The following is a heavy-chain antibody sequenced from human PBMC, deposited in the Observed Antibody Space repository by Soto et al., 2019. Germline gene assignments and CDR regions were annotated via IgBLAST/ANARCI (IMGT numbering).Heavy chain of an antibody. CDR1: GFTFSGYA. Sequence: GGSLRLSCAASGFTFSGYAMHWVRQAPGKGLEWVAVISYDGSNKYYADSVKGRFTISRDNSKNTLYLQMNSLRAEDTAVYYCARGLVXVVAATPSHYYYYGMDVWGQGTTVTVSS. CDR3: ARGLVXVVAATPSHYYYYGMDV. J-gene: IGHJ6*02. CDR2: ISYDGSNK. D-gene: IGHD2-15*01. V-gene: IGHV3-30-3*01.